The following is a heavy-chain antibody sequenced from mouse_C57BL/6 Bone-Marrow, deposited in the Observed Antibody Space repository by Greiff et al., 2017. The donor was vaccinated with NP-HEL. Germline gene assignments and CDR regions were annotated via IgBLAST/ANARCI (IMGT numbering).Heavy chain of an antibody. V-gene: IGHV2-2*01. Sequence: VQLQESGPGLVQPSQSLSITCTVSGFSLTSYGVHWVRQSPGKGLEWLGVIWSGGSADYNAAFISRLSTSKDNSKNQVFFKMNSLQADDTSIYYCARVLRYYAMDYWGQGTSVTVSS. CDR2: IWSGGSA. J-gene: IGHJ4*01. CDR3: ARVLRYYAMDY. D-gene: IGHD1-1*01. CDR1: GFSLTSYG.